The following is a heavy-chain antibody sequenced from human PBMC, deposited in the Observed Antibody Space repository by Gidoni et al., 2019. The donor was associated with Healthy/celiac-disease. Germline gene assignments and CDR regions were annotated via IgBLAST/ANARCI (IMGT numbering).Heavy chain of an antibody. V-gene: IGHV3-73*02. Sequence: EVQLVESGGGLVQPGGSLKLPCAASGFTFSGSAMHWVRQASGKGLEWVGRIRSKANSYATAYGASVKGRFTISRDDSKNTAYLQMNSLKTEDTAVYYCNIGIRRFDYWGQGTLVTVSS. J-gene: IGHJ4*02. CDR3: NIGIRRFDY. D-gene: IGHD3-3*02. CDR1: GFTFSGSA. CDR2: IRSKANSYAT.